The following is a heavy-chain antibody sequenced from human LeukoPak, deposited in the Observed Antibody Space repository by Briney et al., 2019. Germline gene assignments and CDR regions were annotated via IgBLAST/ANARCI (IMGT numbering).Heavy chain of an antibody. D-gene: IGHD3-22*01. CDR3: AKDGGDYDSSGYYYVGVWFDP. CDR2: IWYDGSKE. CDR1: GFTFSNYG. V-gene: IGHV3-33*06. Sequence: PGRSLRLSCAASGFTFSNYGMHWVRQAPGKGLEWVALIWYDGSKEYYADSVKGRFTISRDNSKNTLYLQMNSLRAEDTAVYNCAKDGGDYDSSGYYYVGVWFDPWGQGTLVTVSS. J-gene: IGHJ5*02.